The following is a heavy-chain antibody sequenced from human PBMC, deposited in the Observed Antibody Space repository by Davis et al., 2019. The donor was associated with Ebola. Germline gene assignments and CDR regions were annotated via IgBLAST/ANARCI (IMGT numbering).Heavy chain of an antibody. CDR3: ARAYGAVYYYGMDV. J-gene: IGHJ6*02. D-gene: IGHD3-10*01. CDR2: IIPILGIA. V-gene: IGHV1-69*04. Sequence: SVKVSCKASGGTFSSYAISWVRQAPGQGLEWMGRIIPILGIANYAQKFQGRVTMTRNTSISTAYMELSSLRSEDTAVYYCARAYGAVYYYGMDVWGQGTTVTVSS. CDR1: GGTFSSYA.